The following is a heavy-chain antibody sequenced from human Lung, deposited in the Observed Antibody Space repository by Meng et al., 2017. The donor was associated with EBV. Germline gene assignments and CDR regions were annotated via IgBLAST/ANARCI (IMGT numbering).Heavy chain of an antibody. J-gene: IGHJ4*02. CDR3: ARGGTSSAPFDY. CDR1: CIRFSSSH. V-gene: IGHV4-34*01. D-gene: IGHD2-2*01. CDR2: INYSGIT. Sequence: RWGAWLLKPPGPLSRTCVSLCIRFSSSHWSWIRQPPGKGLGWIGKINYSGITNYNPSLKSRVPISVDTSKNQFSLSLNSVTAADTAVYYCARGGTSSAPFDYWGQGTLVTVSS.